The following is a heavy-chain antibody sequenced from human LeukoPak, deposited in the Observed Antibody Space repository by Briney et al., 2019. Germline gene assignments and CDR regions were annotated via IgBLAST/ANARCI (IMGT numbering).Heavy chain of an antibody. CDR1: GGTFSSYA. D-gene: IGHD3-22*01. Sequence: SVKVSCKASGGTFSSYAISWVRQAPAQGLEWMGGIIPIFGTANYAQKFQGRVTMTRDTFTSTVYMELSSLRSEDTAVYYCAIDPQPSITMIVVVIPDYAFDIWGQGTMVTVSS. CDR2: IIPIFGTA. J-gene: IGHJ3*02. CDR3: AIDPQPSITMIVVVIPDYAFDI. V-gene: IGHV1-69*05.